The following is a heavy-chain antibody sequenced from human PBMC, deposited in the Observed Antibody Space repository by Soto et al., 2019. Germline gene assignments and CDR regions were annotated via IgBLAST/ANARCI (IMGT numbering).Heavy chain of an antibody. D-gene: IGHD2-2*01. CDR3: ARDPGGGGVPAASSLGY. V-gene: IGHV1-69*08. CDR2: IIPILGIA. Sequence: QVQLVQSGAEVKKPGSSVKVSCKASGDTFSSYTISWVRQAPGQGLEWMGRIIPILGIANYAQKFQGRVTITADKSTSTAYMELISLRSEDTAVYYCARDPGGGGVPAASSLGYWGQGALVPVSS. CDR1: GDTFSSYT. J-gene: IGHJ4*02.